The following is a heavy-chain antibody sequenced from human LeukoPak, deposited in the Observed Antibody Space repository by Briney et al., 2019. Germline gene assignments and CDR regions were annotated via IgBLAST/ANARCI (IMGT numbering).Heavy chain of an antibody. V-gene: IGHV4-59*01. D-gene: IGHD3-9*01. J-gene: IGHJ5*02. CDR3: ARDRYDILTGYYREYNWFDP. CDR2: IYYSGST. Sequence: SEILSLTCTVSGGSISSYYWSWIRQPPGKGLEWIGYIYYSGSTNYNPSLKSRVTISVDTSKNQFSLKLSSVTAADTAVYYCARDRYDILTGYYREYNWFDPWGQGTLVTVSS. CDR1: GGSISSYY.